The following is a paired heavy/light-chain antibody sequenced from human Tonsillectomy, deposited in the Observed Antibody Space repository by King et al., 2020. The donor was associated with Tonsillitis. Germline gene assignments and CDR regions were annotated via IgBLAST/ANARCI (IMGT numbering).Heavy chain of an antibody. D-gene: IGHD3-3*01. CDR2: ISSSGGSR. V-gene: IGHV3-23*01. CDR1: GFTFSNYA. J-gene: IGHJ4*02. CDR3: AKDRSAGRFSAFEDY. Sequence: EVQLLESGGGLVQPEGSLRLSCAASGFTFSNYAMSWVRQTPGKGLEWVSGISSSGGSRDYADSVKGRFTISRDNSRGTLSLQMNSLRAEDTAVYYCAKDRSAGRFSAFEDYWGQGTLVTVSS.
Light chain of an antibody. CDR1: QSVLYNSNNKNY. V-gene: IGKV4-1*01. Sequence: DIVMTQSPDSLAVSLGERATINCKSSQSVLYNSNNKNYLAWYQQKPGQPPKLLIYWASTRESGVPDRFSGSGSGTDFTLTISSLQAEDVAVYYCQQYYITPRTFGQGTKVEIK. CDR2: WAS. J-gene: IGKJ1*01. CDR3: QQYYITPRT.